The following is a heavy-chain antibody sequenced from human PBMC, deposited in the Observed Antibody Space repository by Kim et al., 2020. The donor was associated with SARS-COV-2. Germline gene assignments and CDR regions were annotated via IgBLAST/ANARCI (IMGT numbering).Heavy chain of an antibody. D-gene: IGHD3-10*01. CDR3: ARDRQVLIWFGELRYYYGMDV. V-gene: IGHV1-18*03. J-gene: IGHJ6*02. CDR1: GYTFTSYG. Sequence: ASVKVSCKASGYTFTSYGISWVRQAPGQGLEWMGWISAYNGNTNYAQKLQGRVTMTTDTSTSTAYMELRSLRSDDMAVYYCARDRQVLIWFGELRYYYGMDVWGQGTTVTVSS. CDR2: ISAYNGNT.